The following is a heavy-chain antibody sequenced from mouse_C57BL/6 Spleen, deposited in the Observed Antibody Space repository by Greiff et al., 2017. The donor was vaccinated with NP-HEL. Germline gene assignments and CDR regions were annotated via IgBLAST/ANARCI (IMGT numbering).Heavy chain of an antibody. CDR2: IDPETGGT. CDR3: TRYPPSDGYYGY. Sequence: LVESGAELVRPGASVTLSCKASGYTFTDYEMHWVKQTPVHGLEWIGAIDPETGGTAYNQKFKGKAILTADKSSSTAYMELRSLTSEDSAVYYCTRYPPSDGYYGYWGQGTTLTVSS. J-gene: IGHJ2*01. V-gene: IGHV1-15*01. CDR1: GYTFTDYE. D-gene: IGHD2-3*01.